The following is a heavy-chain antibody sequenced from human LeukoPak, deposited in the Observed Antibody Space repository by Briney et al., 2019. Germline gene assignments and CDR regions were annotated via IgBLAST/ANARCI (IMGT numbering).Heavy chain of an antibody. Sequence: GGSLRLSCAASGFTFSDYYMSWIRQAPGKGLEWVAFIRYDGSNKYYADSVKGRFTISRDNSKNTLYLQMNSLRAEDTAVYYCAKEGGYSGSYYDYWGQGTLVTVSS. V-gene: IGHV3-30*02. CDR1: GFTFSDYY. CDR3: AKEGGYSGSYYDY. CDR2: IRYDGSNK. J-gene: IGHJ4*02. D-gene: IGHD1-26*01.